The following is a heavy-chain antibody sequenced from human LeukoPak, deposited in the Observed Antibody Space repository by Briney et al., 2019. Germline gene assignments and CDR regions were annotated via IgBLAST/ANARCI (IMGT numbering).Heavy chain of an antibody. CDR1: GFTFSNYG. J-gene: IGHJ6*02. Sequence: GGSLRLSCAASGFTFSNYGMHWVRQAPGKGLEWVAVIWYDGSNKKYGDSVKGRFTISRDNSKNTLYLQMNSLRVEDTAVYYCARDRAVGGGFYFYGMDVWGQGTTVAVSS. D-gene: IGHD3-16*01. V-gene: IGHV3-33*01. CDR2: IWYDGSNK. CDR3: ARDRAVGGGFYFYGMDV.